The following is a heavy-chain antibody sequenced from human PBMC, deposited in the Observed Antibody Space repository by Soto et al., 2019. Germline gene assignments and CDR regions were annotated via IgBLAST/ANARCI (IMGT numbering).Heavy chain of an antibody. J-gene: IGHJ5*02. V-gene: IGHV3-66*01. Sequence: GGSLRLSCAASGFTVNSNRMSWVRQAPGKGLEWVSVIYTGDSTYYVDSVKDRFTISRDSSKNTLHLQMNSLRAEDTAVYYCAREGRPWGQGTLVTVSS. CDR3: AREGRP. D-gene: IGHD2-15*01. CDR2: IYTGDST. CDR1: GFTVNSNR.